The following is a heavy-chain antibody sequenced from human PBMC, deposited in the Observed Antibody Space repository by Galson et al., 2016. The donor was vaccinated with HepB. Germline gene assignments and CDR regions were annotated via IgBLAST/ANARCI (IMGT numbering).Heavy chain of an antibody. D-gene: IGHD4-17*01. CDR3: ARHDYGDFLFDY. J-gene: IGHJ4*02. CDR1: GGSISSSRHY. Sequence: ETLSLTCAVSGGSISSSRHYWGWIRQPPGKGLGWIASMYYSGSTYYNPSLKSRVTISVDTSKNQLSLELSSVTAADTAMYYCARHDYGDFLFDYWGQGTLVIVSS. V-gene: IGHV4-39*01. CDR2: MYYSGST.